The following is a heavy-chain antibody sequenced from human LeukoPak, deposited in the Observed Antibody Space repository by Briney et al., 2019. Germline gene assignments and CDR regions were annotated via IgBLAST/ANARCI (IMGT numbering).Heavy chain of an antibody. D-gene: IGHD5-12*01. CDR1: GFTFSSHA. CDR2: ISGSGYST. Sequence: GGSLRLSCAASGFTFSSHAMSWVRQAPGKGLEWVSAISGSGYSTYYADSVKGRFTISRDNSTNTLYLQMNSLRAEDTAVYYCAKEAGYSGYDYPDYWGQGTLVTVSS. CDR3: AKEAGYSGYDYPDY. J-gene: IGHJ4*02. V-gene: IGHV3-23*01.